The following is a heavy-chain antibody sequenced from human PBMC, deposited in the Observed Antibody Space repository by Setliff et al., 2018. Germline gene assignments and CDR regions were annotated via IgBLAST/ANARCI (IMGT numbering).Heavy chain of an antibody. CDR2: IIHSGSA. CDR1: GGSFSGYY. CDR3: ARDLRYFDWLIENWYFDL. D-gene: IGHD3-9*01. V-gene: IGHV4-34*12. J-gene: IGHJ2*01. Sequence: SETLSLTCAVYGGSFSGYYWSWIRQPPGKRLEWIGEIIHSGSANYNPSLKSRVTISMDTSKNQFSLKVSSVTAADTAVYYCARDLRYFDWLIENWYFDLWGRGTLVTVSS.